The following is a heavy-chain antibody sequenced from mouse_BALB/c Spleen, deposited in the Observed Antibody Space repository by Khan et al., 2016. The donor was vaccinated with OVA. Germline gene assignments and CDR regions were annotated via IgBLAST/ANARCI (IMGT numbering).Heavy chain of an antibody. J-gene: IGHJ2*01. V-gene: IGHV3-1*02. CDR1: GYSITSGYG. CDR2: ISYSGST. Sequence: VQLQQSGPGLVKPSQSLSLTCTVTGYSITSGYGWYWLRQFPGNKLEWMGYISYSGSTNYKPSLKSRISITRDTSKNQFFLQLNSVTTEDTATYYCARTASIKYWGQGTTLTVSS. CDR3: ARTASIKY. D-gene: IGHD1-2*01.